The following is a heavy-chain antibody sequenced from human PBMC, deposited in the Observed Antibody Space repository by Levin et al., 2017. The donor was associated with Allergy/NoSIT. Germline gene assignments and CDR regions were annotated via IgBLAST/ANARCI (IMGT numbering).Heavy chain of an antibody. V-gene: IGHV3-7*01. CDR2: IKQDGSEK. J-gene: IGHJ4*02. D-gene: IGHD3-22*01. CDR3: ARYYYDSSGLDY. Sequence: GGSLRLSCAASGFTFSNYWMSWVRQAPGKGLEWVANIKQDGSEKYYVDSVKGRFTISRDNSKNSLYLQMNSLRAEDTAVYYCARYYYDSSGLDYWGQGTLVTVSS. CDR1: GFTFSNYW.